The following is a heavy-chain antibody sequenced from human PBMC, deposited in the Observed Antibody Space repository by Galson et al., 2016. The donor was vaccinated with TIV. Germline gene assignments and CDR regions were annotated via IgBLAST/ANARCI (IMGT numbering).Heavy chain of an antibody. J-gene: IGHJ6*03. Sequence: QSGAEVKKPGESLKISCKGSGYSFSNYWIGWVRQMPGKGLEWMGVIHPADSDTRYSPSFQGQVTISADKSISTAYLQWSSLKASDTAVYYCAIRRVATTGTATYYHYMDVWGKGTTVTVSS. V-gene: IGHV5-51*01. CDR2: IHPADSDT. D-gene: IGHD1-1*01. CDR1: GYSFSNYW. CDR3: AIRRVATTGTATYYHYMDV.